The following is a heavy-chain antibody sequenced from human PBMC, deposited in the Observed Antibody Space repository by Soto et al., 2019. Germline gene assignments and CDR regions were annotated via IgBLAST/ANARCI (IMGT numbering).Heavy chain of an antibody. CDR2: IYYSGST. V-gene: IGHV4-59*08. D-gene: IGHD4-17*01. CDR1: GGSISGYY. J-gene: IGHJ4*02. Sequence: PSETLSVTCTVSGGSISGYYWSWIRQPPGKGLEWIGYIYYSGSTNYNPSLKSRVTISVDTSKNQFSLKLSSVTAADTAVYYCARRYGPGFDYWGQGTLVTVSS. CDR3: ARRYGPGFDY.